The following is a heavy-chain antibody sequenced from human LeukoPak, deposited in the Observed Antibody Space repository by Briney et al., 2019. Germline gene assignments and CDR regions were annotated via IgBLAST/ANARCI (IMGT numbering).Heavy chain of an antibody. V-gene: IGHV3-11*01. CDR3: ARSQSFLNYYDRSGYYY. Sequence: GGSLRLSCAASGFTFSDYYMSWFRQAPGKGLGWVSYISQNGDTIYHADSVKGRFTVSRDNAKNSPYLQMSRLRADHTALYYCARSQSFLNYYDRSGYYYWGQGALVTAAS. CDR1: GFTFSDYY. J-gene: IGHJ4*02. D-gene: IGHD3-22*01. CDR2: ISQNGDTI.